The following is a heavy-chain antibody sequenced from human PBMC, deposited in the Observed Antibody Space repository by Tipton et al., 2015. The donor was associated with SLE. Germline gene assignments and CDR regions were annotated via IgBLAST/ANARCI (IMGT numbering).Heavy chain of an antibody. Sequence: SLRLSCQASGFTFTNYAMTWVRQAPGKGPGWVSSISGSGSGSRTYYSDSVKGRFTISRDNSRNTLYLQMNSLKAEDTAVYYCGVDPNGDYVGAFDMWGQGTMVTVSS. D-gene: IGHD4-17*01. V-gene: IGHV3-23*01. CDR2: ISGSGSGSRT. CDR1: GFTFTNYA. J-gene: IGHJ3*02. CDR3: GVDPNGDYVGAFDM.